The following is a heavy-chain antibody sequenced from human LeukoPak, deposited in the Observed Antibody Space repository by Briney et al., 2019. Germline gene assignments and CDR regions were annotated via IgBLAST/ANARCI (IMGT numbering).Heavy chain of an antibody. CDR3: AKNYGSGTYYNYFDY. J-gene: IGHJ4*02. Sequence: GGSLRLSCAASGFTFSSFAMSWVRRAPGKGLEWVSSISGSGGATYYADSVKGRFNISRDNSENTLYLQINSLRAEDTAVFYCAKNYGSGTYYNYFDYWGQGTLVTVSS. D-gene: IGHD3-10*01. V-gene: IGHV3-23*01. CDR1: GFTFSSFA. CDR2: ISGSGGAT.